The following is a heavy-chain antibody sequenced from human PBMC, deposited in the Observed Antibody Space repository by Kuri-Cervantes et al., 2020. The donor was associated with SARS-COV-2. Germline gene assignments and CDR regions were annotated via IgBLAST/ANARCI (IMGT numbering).Heavy chain of an antibody. Sequence: ASVKVSCKASGYTFTSYYMHWVRQAPGQGLEWMGIINPSGGSTSYAQKFQGRVTMTRDASTSTVYMELSSLRSEDTAVYYCASPVAGTLYFQHWGQGTRVTGSS. V-gene: IGHV1-46*01. J-gene: IGHJ1*01. CDR3: ASPVAGTLYFQH. CDR1: GYTFTSYY. CDR2: INPSGGST. D-gene: IGHD6-19*01.